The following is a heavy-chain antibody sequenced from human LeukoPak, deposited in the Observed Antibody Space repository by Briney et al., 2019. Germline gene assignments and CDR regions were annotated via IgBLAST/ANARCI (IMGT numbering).Heavy chain of an antibody. CDR3: TRQRSTSTDYYGMDV. V-gene: IGHV6-1*01. CDR1: GDTVSSNAAA. D-gene: IGHD6-6*01. Sequence: SQTLSLTCAISGDTVSSNAAAWNWIRQSPSRGLEWLGRTYYRSKWNNDYAVSVQNRITINPDTSKNQFSLQLKSATPEDTAVYYCTRQRSTSTDYYGMDVWGQGTTVTVSS. J-gene: IGHJ6*02. CDR2: TYYRSKWNN.